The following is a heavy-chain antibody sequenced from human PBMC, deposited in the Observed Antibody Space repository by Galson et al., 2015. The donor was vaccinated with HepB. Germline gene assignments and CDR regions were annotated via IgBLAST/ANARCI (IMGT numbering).Heavy chain of an antibody. CDR2: IIPIFGTA. CDR1: GGTFSSYA. CDR3: ARRGDYYDQQDAFDI. Sequence: SVKVSCKASGGTFSSYAISWVRQAPGQGLEWMGGIIPIFGTANYAQKFQGRVTITADESTSTAYMELSSLRSEDTAVYYCARRGDYYDQQDAFDIWGQGTMVTVSS. V-gene: IGHV1-69*13. J-gene: IGHJ3*02. D-gene: IGHD3-22*01.